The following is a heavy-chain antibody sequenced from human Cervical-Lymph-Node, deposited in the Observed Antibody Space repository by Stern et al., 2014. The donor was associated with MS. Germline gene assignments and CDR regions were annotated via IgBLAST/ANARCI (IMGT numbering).Heavy chain of an antibody. CDR2: INSDGSGT. J-gene: IGHJ6*02. D-gene: IGHD5-18*01. Sequence: LQLQESGGGLVQPGGSLRLSCAASGFTFSNYWMPWVRQAPGKGLVWVSRINSDGSGTRYADSVKGRFTISRDNAKNTLYLQMNSLRAEDTAVYYCARSEVTSYFYYYAMDVWGQGTTVTVSS. V-gene: IGHV3-74*02. CDR1: GFTFSNYW. CDR3: ARSEVTSYFYYYAMDV.